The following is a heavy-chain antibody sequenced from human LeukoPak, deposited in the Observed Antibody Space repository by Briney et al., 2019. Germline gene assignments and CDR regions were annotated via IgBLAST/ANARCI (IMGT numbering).Heavy chain of an antibody. CDR1: GYTFTGYY. D-gene: IGHD3-22*01. CDR2: INPNSGGT. V-gene: IGHV1-2*02. Sequence: GASVKVSCKASGYTFTGYYMHWVRQAPGQGLEWMGWINPNSGGTNYAQKFQGRVTMTRDTSISTAYMELSRLRSDDTAAYYCARDRPDYYDSSGYPLIYYYGMDVWGQGTTVTVSS. J-gene: IGHJ6*02. CDR3: ARDRPDYYDSSGYPLIYYYGMDV.